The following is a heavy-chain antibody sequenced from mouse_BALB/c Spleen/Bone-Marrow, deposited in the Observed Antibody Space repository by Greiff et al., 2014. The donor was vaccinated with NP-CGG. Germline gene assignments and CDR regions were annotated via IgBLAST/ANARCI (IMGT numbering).Heavy chain of an antibody. CDR3: AREEYGNYDRFIDY. D-gene: IGHD2-10*02. J-gene: IGHJ2*01. CDR2: IYPGGGYT. Sequence: QVHVKQSGAELVRPGTSVKISCKASGYTFTNYWLRWVKQRPGHGLEWIGDIYPGGGYTNFNERFKGKATLTADTSSSTAYMQLSSLTSEDSAVYFCAREEYGNYDRFIDYWGQGTTLTVSS. CDR1: GYTFTNYW. V-gene: IGHV1-63*02.